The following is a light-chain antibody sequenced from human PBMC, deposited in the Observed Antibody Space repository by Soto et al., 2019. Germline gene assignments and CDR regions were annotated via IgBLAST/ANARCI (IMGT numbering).Light chain of an antibody. CDR1: QGISNY. J-gene: IGKJ1*01. V-gene: IGKV1-27*01. Sequence: DIQITQSPPSLSASVGDRATITCRASQGISNYLAWYQQKPGELPKLVIYAASILQTGVPSRFSGSGSGTDFSLTISTLQPEDVATYFCQKYNSPPRTFGQGTKVDIK. CDR2: AAS. CDR3: QKYNSPPRT.